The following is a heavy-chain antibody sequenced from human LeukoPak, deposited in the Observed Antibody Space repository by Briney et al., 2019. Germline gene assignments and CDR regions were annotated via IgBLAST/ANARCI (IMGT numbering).Heavy chain of an antibody. Sequence: GGSLRLSCAASGFTFSSYATSWARQAPGKGLEWVSAISGSGGSTYYADSVKGRFTISRDNSKNTLYLQMNSLRAEDTAVYYCAKGAYGSGSYSHDYWGQGTLVTVSS. J-gene: IGHJ4*02. CDR1: GFTFSSYA. D-gene: IGHD3-10*01. CDR2: ISGSGGST. V-gene: IGHV3-23*01. CDR3: AKGAYGSGSYSHDY.